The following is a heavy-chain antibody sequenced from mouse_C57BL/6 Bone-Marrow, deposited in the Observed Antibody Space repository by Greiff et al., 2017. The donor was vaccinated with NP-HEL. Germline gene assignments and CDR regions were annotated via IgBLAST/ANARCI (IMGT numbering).Heavy chain of an antibody. CDR2: IDPENGDT. J-gene: IGHJ4*01. V-gene: IGHV14-4*01. Sequence: VHVKQSGAELVRPGASVKLSCTASGFNIKDDYMHWVKQRPEQGLEWIGWIDPENGDTEYASKFQGKATITADTSSNTAYLQLSSLTSEDTAVYYCTLYPYAMDYWGQGTSVTVSS. CDR3: TLYPYAMDY. CDR1: GFNIKDDY.